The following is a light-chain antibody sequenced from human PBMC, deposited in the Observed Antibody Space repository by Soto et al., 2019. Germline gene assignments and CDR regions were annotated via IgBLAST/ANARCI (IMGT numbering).Light chain of an antibody. J-gene: IGKJ3*01. V-gene: IGKV4-1*01. Sequence: DIVMTQSPDSLAVSLGERATINCKSSQSVLYSSNNKNYLAWYQQKPGQPPKLLFFWASTRESGVPDRCSGSGSGTDFTLTISSLQAEDVAVYYCQQYYTTPFTFGPGTKVDLK. CDR1: QSVLYSSNNKNY. CDR3: QQYYTTPFT. CDR2: WAS.